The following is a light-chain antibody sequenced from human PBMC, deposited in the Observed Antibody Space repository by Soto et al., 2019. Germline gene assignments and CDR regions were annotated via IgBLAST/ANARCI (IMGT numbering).Light chain of an antibody. CDR2: EGS. V-gene: IGLV2-14*02. CDR3: SSYTTTSRV. J-gene: IGLJ3*02. CDR1: SSDVGSYNL. Sequence: QSVLTQPASVSGSPGQSITISCTGTSSDVGSYNLVSWYQQHPGKAPKLMIYEGSKRPSGVSNRFSGSKSGNTASLTISGLQTDDEAVYYCSSYTTTSRVFGGGTKLTVL.